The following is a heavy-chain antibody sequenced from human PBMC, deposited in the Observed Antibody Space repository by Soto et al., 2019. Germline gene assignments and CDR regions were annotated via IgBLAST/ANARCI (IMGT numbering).Heavy chain of an antibody. V-gene: IGHV1-18*01. J-gene: IGHJ4*02. CDR3: ARELNTESSAYYSFAF. D-gene: IGHD3-22*01. CDR2: VSTNDDRT. Sequence: QVQLVQSGPEVKMPGASVKVSCKTSGYTFTAYGLAWLRQAPGQRPEWMGWVSTNDDRTNYAQKFQGRVTMTTDRSTTTTSMELMSLRGDDTAVYYCARELNTESSAYYSFAFWGQGTLVTVSS. CDR1: GYTFTAYG.